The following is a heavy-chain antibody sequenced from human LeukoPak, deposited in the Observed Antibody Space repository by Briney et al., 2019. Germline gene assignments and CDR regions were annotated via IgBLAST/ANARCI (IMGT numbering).Heavy chain of an antibody. D-gene: IGHD4-17*01. Sequence: GGSLRLSCVASGFTFSDYTVNWVRQTPGKGPEWVANIKQDGSEKYYVDSVKGRFTISRDNAETSLHLQMNSLRAEDTAVYYCARGGNHGDYWYFDLWGRGTLVTVSS. V-gene: IGHV3-7*01. CDR2: IKQDGSEK. CDR3: ARGGNHGDYWYFDL. J-gene: IGHJ2*01. CDR1: GFTFSDYT.